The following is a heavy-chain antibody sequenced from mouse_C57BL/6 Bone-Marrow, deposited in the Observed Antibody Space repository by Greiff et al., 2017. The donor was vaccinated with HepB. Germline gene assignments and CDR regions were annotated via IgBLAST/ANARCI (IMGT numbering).Heavy chain of an antibody. CDR2: INPNNGGT. Sequence: EVQLQQSGPELVKPGASVKIPCKASGYTFTDYNMDWVKQSHGKSLEWIGDINPNNGGTIYNQKFKGKATLTVDKSSSTAYMELRSLTSEDTAVYYCARGPIGSSSYYYAMDYWGQGTSVTVSS. CDR3: ARGPIGSSSYYYAMDY. D-gene: IGHD1-1*01. V-gene: IGHV1-18*01. CDR1: GYTFTDYN. J-gene: IGHJ4*01.